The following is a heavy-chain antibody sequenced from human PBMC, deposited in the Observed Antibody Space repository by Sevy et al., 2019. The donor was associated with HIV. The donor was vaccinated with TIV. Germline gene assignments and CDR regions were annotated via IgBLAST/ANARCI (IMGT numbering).Heavy chain of an antibody. CDR1: GFTFSSYA. D-gene: IGHD3-3*01. J-gene: IGHJ4*02. CDR3: AKGTHYDFWSGPDY. CDR2: ISGSGGST. Sequence: GGSLRLSCAASGFTFSSYAMSWVRQAPGKGLEWVSAISGSGGSTYYAHSVKGRFTISRDNSKNTLYLQMNSLRAEDTVVYYCAKGTHYDFWSGPDYWVQVTLVTVYS. V-gene: IGHV3-23*01.